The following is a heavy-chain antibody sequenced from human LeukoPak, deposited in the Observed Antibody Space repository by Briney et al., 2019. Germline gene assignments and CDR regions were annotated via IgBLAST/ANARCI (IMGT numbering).Heavy chain of an antibody. V-gene: IGHV1-2*06. CDR1: GYTFTGYY. D-gene: IGHD3-22*01. CDR2: INPNSGGT. CDR3: ARVRYYYDSSGYYYYYYGMDV. Sequence: GASVKVSCKASGYTFTGYYMHWVRQAPGQGLEWMGRINPNSGGTNYAQKFQGRVTMTRDTSISTAYMELSRLRSDDTAVYYCARVRYYYDSSGYYYYYYGMDVWGQGTTVTVSS. J-gene: IGHJ6*02.